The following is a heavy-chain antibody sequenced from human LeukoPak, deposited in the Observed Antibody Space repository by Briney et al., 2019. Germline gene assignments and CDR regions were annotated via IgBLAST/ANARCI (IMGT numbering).Heavy chain of an antibody. CDR1: GYTFTSYG. D-gene: IGHD6-19*01. J-gene: IGHJ4*02. V-gene: IGHV1-18*01. CDR2: ISTYNGNT. CDR3: ARSSLAVAGSVFDY. Sequence: ASVKVSFTASGYTFTSYGISWVRQAPGQGLEWMGWISTYNGNTHYAQKLQGRVTMTTDTSTSTAYMELRSLRSDDTAVYYCARSSLAVAGSVFDYWGQGTLVTVSS.